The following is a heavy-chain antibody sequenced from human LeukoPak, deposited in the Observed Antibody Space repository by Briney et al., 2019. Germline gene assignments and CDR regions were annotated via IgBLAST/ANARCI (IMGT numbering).Heavy chain of an antibody. CDR2: IYSGGST. D-gene: IGHD3-22*01. J-gene: IGHJ3*02. CDR3: AKLVYYDSSGAFDI. CDR1: GFTVSSNF. Sequence: GGSLRLSCAASGFTVSSNFMSWVRQAPGKGLEWVSVIYSGGSTYYADSVKGRFTISRDNSKNTLYLQMNSLRAEDTAVYYCAKLVYYDSSGAFDIWGQGTMVTVSS. V-gene: IGHV3-53*05.